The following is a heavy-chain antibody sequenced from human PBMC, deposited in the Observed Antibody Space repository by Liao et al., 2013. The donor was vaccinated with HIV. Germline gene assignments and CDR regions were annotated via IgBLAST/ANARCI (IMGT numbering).Heavy chain of an antibody. J-gene: IGHJ5*02. V-gene: IGHV4-39*07. Sequence: QLQLQESGPGLVKPSETLSLTCVVSGGSISSSSSYWGWIRQPPGKGLEWIGSFYYSGSTYYNPSLKSRVTISVDTSKNQFSLKLSSVTAADTAVYYCARSMLLRPNWFDPWGQGTLVTVSS. D-gene: IGHD2-15*01. CDR3: ARSMLLRPNWFDP. CDR2: FYYSGST. CDR1: GGSISSSSSY.